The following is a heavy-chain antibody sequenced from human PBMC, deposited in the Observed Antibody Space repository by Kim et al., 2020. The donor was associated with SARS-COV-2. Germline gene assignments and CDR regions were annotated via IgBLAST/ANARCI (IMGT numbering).Heavy chain of an antibody. CDR3: ARDRRSIAARSRDWFDP. D-gene: IGHD6-6*01. Sequence: SETLSLTCTVSGGSISSGGYYWSWIRQHPGKGLEWIGYIYYSGSTYYNPSLKSRVTISVDTSKNQFSLKLSSVTAADTAVYYCARDRRSIAARSRDWFDPWGQGTLVTVSS. CDR1: GGSISSGGYY. J-gene: IGHJ5*02. CDR2: IYYSGST. V-gene: IGHV4-31*03.